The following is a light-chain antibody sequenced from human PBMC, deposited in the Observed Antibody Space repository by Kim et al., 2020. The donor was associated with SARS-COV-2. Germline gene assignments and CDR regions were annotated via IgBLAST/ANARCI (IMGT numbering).Light chain of an antibody. V-gene: IGKV3-20*01. CDR1: QSVSSSY. Sequence: LSPGERAPLAGRASQSVSSSYLAWYQQKPGQAPRLLIYGASSRATGIPDRFSGSGSGTDFTLTISRLEPEDFAVYYCQQYGSSLYSFGQGTKLEI. CDR2: GAS. CDR3: QQYGSSLYS. J-gene: IGKJ2*03.